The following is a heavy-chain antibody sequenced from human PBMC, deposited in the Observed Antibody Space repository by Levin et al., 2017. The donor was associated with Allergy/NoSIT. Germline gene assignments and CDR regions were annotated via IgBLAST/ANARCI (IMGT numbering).Heavy chain of an antibody. V-gene: IGHV4-39*01. Sequence: RSQTLSLTCTVSGGSISSSSYYWGWIRQPPGTGLEWIGTIYYSGSTYYNPSLKSRVSISVDTSKNQFSLKLSSVTAADTAVYYCARPTSITVPGMWGSWGQGTLVTVSS. J-gene: IGHJ5*02. CDR1: GGSISSSSYY. CDR3: ARPTSITVPGMWGS. CDR2: IYYSGST. D-gene: IGHD6-13*01.